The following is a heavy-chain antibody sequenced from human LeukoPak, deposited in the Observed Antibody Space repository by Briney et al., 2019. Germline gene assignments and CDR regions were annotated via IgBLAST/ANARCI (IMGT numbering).Heavy chain of an antibody. D-gene: IGHD6-6*01. J-gene: IGHJ4*02. Sequence: PGGSLRLSCAAPGFTFSSYGMHWVRQAPGKGLEWVAFIRYDGSNKYYADSVKGRFTISRDNSKNTLYLQMNSLRAEDTAVYYCAKAEYSSSAFDYWGQGTLVTVSS. CDR3: AKAEYSSSAFDY. V-gene: IGHV3-30*02. CDR2: IRYDGSNK. CDR1: GFTFSSYG.